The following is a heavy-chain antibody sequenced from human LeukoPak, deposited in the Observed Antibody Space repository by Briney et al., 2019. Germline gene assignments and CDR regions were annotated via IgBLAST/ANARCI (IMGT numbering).Heavy chain of an antibody. CDR3: TRGHGWTDY. D-gene: IGHD6-19*01. J-gene: IGHJ4*02. Sequence: SETLSLTCTVSGGSLNNYYWTWIRQPAGKGLEWIGRIEPSGTNDHNPSLKSRVTMSINMSKNQFSLELISVTAADTAVYYSTRGHGWTDYWGQGTLVTVSS. CDR1: GGSLNNYY. V-gene: IGHV4-4*07. CDR2: IEPSGTN.